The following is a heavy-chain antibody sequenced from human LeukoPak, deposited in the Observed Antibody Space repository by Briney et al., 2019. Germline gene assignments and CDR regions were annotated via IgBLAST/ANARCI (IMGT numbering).Heavy chain of an antibody. CDR3: ARQEQLWLKGY. CDR1: GGSISSEHYY. J-gene: IGHJ4*02. CDR2: IYYSGST. D-gene: IGHD5-18*01. V-gene: IGHV4-39*01. Sequence: SETLSLTCTVSGGSISSEHYYWAWIRQPPGKGPEWIASIYYSGSTYYSPSLKSRVTISVDTSKNQFSLRVNSVTAADTGIYYCARQEQLWLKGYWGQGILVTVSS.